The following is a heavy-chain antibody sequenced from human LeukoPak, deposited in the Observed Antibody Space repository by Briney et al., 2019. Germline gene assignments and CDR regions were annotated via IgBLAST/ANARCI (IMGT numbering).Heavy chain of an antibody. CDR3: ATLTIFDY. CDR1: GYTFTNYY. D-gene: IGHD3-9*01. CDR2: INPSGGST. V-gene: IGHV1-46*01. Sequence: GASVKVSCKASGYTFTNYYIHWVRQAPGQGLEWMGIINPSGGSTSYAQKFQGRVTMTRDMSTSTVYMELSSLRSEDTAVYYCATLTIFDYWGQGTLVTVSS. J-gene: IGHJ4*02.